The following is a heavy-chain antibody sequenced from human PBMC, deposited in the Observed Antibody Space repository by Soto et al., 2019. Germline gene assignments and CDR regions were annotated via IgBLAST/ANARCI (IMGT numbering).Heavy chain of an antibody. D-gene: IGHD2-15*01. CDR1: GYDVSNYW. CDR2: IYPHDSDV. V-gene: IGHV5-51*01. Sequence: GESLEISCEASGYDVSNYWIGWVRQMRGKGLDWMGIIYPHDSDVVNNPSLQGRVTISADKSINSVYLQWGSLRSSPTAIYYCARRLFYSTEFDPWGQGTPVTVSS. J-gene: IGHJ5*02. CDR3: ARRLFYSTEFDP.